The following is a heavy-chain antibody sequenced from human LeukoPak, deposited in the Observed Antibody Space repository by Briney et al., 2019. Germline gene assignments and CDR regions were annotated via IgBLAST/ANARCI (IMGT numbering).Heavy chain of an antibody. J-gene: IGHJ4*02. CDR1: GYTFTDYY. D-gene: IGHD5-12*01. CDR2: VDPEDGET. CDR3: ATVPPYSGYGR. Sequence: ASVKVSCNVSGYTFTDYYMHWVQQAPGKGLEWMGLVDPEDGETIYAEKFQGRVTITADTSTDTAYMELSSLRSEDTAVYYCATVPPYSGYGRWGQGTLVTVSS. V-gene: IGHV1-69-2*01.